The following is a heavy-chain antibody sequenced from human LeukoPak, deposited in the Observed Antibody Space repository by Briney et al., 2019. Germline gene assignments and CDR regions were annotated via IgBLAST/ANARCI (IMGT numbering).Heavy chain of an antibody. J-gene: IGHJ6*03. Sequence: PSETLSLTCAVYGGSFSGYYWSWIRQPPGKGREWIGEINHSGSTNYNPSLKSRVTISVDTSKNQFSLKLSSVTAADTAVYYCARGIAVADPHYYYMDVWGKGTTVTVSS. CDR3: ARGIAVADPHYYYMDV. D-gene: IGHD6-19*01. V-gene: IGHV4-34*01. CDR2: INHSGST. CDR1: GGSFSGYY.